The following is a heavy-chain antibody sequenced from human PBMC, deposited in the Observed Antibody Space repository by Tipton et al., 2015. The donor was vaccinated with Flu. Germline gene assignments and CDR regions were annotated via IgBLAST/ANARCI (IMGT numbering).Heavy chain of an antibody. CDR3: ARVTTNGLDV. Sequence: LRLSCTVSGGSFSSYYWSWIRQPPGKGLAWIGDIFYTGSANYNPSLKSRVTISLDTSKRQFSLKLESVTAADTAVYYCARVTTNGLDVWGLGTTVTVSS. D-gene: IGHD1-14*01. CDR2: IFYTGSA. V-gene: IGHV4-59*01. CDR1: GGSFSSYY. J-gene: IGHJ6*02.